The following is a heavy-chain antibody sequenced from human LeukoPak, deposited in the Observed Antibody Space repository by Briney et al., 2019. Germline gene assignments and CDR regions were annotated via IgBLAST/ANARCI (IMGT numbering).Heavy chain of an antibody. J-gene: IGHJ4*02. V-gene: IGHV1-18*01. CDR3: AISQGSYYDTSGYLGGDY. CDR1: GYTFTNYG. D-gene: IGHD3-22*01. CDR2: ISAYSGNT. Sequence: ASVKVSCKASGYTFTNYGIFWVRQAPGQGLEWMGWISAYSGNTNYAQKLQGRVTMTTETSTSTAYMELESLRSDDTAVFYCAISQGSYYDTSGYLGGDYWGQGTLVTVSS.